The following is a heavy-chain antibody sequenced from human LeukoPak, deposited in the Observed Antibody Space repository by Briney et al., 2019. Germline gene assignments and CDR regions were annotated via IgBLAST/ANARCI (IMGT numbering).Heavy chain of an antibody. D-gene: IGHD2-2*01. J-gene: IGHJ4*02. CDR1: GNYW. Sequence: SGGSLRLSCAASGNYWMHWARQAPGKGLVWVSHINSDGSWTSYADSVKGRFTISKDNAKNTVYLQMNNLRAEDTAVYYCVSFYETYWGRGTLVTVS. V-gene: IGHV3-74*01. CDR3: VSFYETY. CDR2: INSDGSWT.